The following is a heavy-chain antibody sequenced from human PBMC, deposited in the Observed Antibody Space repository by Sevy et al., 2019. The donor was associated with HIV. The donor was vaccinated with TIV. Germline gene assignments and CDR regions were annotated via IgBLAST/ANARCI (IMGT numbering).Heavy chain of an antibody. CDR2: IYTSGST. CDR3: ARDPLLYDILTGDYYYGMDV. CDR1: GGSISSYY. D-gene: IGHD3-9*01. V-gene: IGHV4-4*07. J-gene: IGHJ6*02. Sequence: SETPSLTCTVSGGSISSYYWSWIRQPAGKGLEWIGRIYTSGSTNYNPSLKSRVTMSVDTSKNQFSLKLSSVTAADTAVYYCARDPLLYDILTGDYYYGMDVWGQGTTVTVSS.